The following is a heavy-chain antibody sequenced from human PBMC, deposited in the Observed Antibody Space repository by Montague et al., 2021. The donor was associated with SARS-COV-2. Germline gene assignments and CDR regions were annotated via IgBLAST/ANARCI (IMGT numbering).Heavy chain of an antibody. Sequence: CAISGDSVSSNSAARNWIRQSPSRGFEWLGRTCHRSKWYNDYAVSVKSRITINPDTSKKQFSLQLNSVTPEDTAVYYCARGGWGAPGTGRLFDYWGQGTLVTVSS. V-gene: IGHV6-1*01. D-gene: IGHD3-10*01. CDR2: TCHRSKWYN. CDR1: GDSVSSNSAA. CDR3: ARGGWGAPGTGRLFDY. J-gene: IGHJ4*02.